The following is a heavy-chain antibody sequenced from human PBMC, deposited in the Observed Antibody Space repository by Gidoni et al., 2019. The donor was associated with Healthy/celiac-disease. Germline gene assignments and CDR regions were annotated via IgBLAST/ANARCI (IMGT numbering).Heavy chain of an antibody. CDR1: GFTFSSYG. D-gene: IGHD3-10*01. CDR2: IWYDGSNK. J-gene: IGHJ4*02. CDR3: ARGPLWFGELLDY. Sequence: QVQLVESGGGVVQPGRSLRLSCAASGFTFSSYGMHWVRQAPGKGLEWVAVIWYDGSNKYYADSVKGRFTISRDNSKNTLYLQMNSLRAEDTAVYYCARGPLWFGELLDYWGQGTLVTVSS. V-gene: IGHV3-33*01.